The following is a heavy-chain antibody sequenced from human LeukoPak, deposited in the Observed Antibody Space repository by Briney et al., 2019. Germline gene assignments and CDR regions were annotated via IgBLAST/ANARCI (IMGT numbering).Heavy chain of an antibody. CDR3: ARGRKQQLVRTTYNWFDP. CDR1: GGSFSGYY. D-gene: IGHD6-13*01. Sequence: SETLSLTCAVHGGSFSGYYWSWIRQPPGKGLEWIGEINHSGSTNYNPSLKSRVTISVDTSKNQFSLNLTSVTAADTAVYYCARGRKQQLVRTTYNWFDPWGQGTLVTVSS. CDR2: INHSGST. J-gene: IGHJ5*02. V-gene: IGHV4-34*01.